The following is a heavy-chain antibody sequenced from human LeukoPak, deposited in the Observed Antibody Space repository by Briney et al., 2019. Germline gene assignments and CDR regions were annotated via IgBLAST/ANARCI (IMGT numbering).Heavy chain of an antibody. D-gene: IGHD4-17*01. Sequence: GGSLRLSCAASGFTFNAYAMSWVRQAPGKGLEWVSSISENGESTYYADSVKGRFTISRDNSRNTLYLQMNSLRAEDTAVYYCASYFHYGDYASLWYWGQGTLVTVSS. V-gene: IGHV3-23*01. J-gene: IGHJ4*02. CDR2: ISENGEST. CDR1: GFTFNAYA. CDR3: ASYFHYGDYASLWY.